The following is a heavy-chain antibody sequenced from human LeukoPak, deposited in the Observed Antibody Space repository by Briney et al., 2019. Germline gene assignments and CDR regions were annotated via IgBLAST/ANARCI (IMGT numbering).Heavy chain of an antibody. CDR1: GGSISSYY. J-gene: IGHJ6*02. CDR2: IYTSGST. V-gene: IGHV4-4*07. Sequence: SETLSLTCTVSGGSISSYYWSWIRQPAGKGLEWIGRIYTSGSTNYNPSLKSRVTISVDTSKNQFSLKLSSVTAADTAVYYCARHVPRGYSYGFRPAYYYYGMDVWGQGTTVTVSS. D-gene: IGHD5-18*01. CDR3: ARHVPRGYSYGFRPAYYYYGMDV.